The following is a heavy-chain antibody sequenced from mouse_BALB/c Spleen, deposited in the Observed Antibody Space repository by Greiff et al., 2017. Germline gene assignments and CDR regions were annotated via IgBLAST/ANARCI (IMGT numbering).Heavy chain of an antibody. Sequence: EVQLQQSGAELVRPGSSVKISCKASGYAFSSYWMNWVKQRPGQGLEWIGYINPYNDGTKYNEKFKGKATLTSDKSSSTAYMELSSLTSEDSAVYYCARSGNYYWGQGTTLTVSS. J-gene: IGHJ2*01. CDR2: INPYNDGT. CDR1: GYAFSSYW. V-gene: IGHV1-14*01. D-gene: IGHD2-1*01. CDR3: ARSGNYY.